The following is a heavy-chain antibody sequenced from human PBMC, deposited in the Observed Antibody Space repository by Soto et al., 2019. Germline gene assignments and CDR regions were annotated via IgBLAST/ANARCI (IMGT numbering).Heavy chain of an antibody. Sequence: GGALRLSCAASGFNFSDYYMSWIRQAPGKGLEWVSYNDSRGRTISYADSVKGRFTISRDKAKNSLYLQMNSLRAEDTAVYYCARQAARNYFDFWGQGTPVTVSS. J-gene: IGHJ4*02. D-gene: IGHD6-6*01. CDR3: ARQAARNYFDF. V-gene: IGHV3-11*01. CDR2: NDSRGRTI. CDR1: GFNFSDYY.